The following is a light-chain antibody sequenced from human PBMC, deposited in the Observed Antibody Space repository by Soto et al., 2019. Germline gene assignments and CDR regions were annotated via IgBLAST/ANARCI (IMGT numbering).Light chain of an antibody. V-gene: IGKV3-20*01. CDR1: QSVSSSY. J-gene: IGKJ1*01. Sequence: ELVLTQSPGTLSLSPGERATLSCRASQSVSSSYLAWYQQKPGQAPRLLIYGASSRATGIPDRFSGSGSGTDFTLTISRLEPEDFAVYYCQQYGSSPETFGQGTNVDIK. CDR2: GAS. CDR3: QQYGSSPET.